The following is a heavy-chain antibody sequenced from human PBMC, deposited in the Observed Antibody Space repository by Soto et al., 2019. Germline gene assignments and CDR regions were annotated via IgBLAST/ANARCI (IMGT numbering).Heavy chain of an antibody. Sequence: GASVKVSCKASGYTFTSYGISWVRQAPGQGLEWMGWISAYNGNTNYAQKLQGRVTMTTDTSTSTAYMELRSLRSDDTAVYYCARDRGTRRAVYPIDYWGQGTLVTVSS. D-gene: IGHD2-2*02. CDR1: GYTFTSYG. V-gene: IGHV1-18*01. J-gene: IGHJ4*02. CDR2: ISAYNGNT. CDR3: ARDRGTRRAVYPIDY.